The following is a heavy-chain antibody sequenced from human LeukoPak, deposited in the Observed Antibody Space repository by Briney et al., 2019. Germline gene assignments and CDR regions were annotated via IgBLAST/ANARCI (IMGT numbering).Heavy chain of an antibody. J-gene: IGHJ4*02. CDR1: GFTFVDFT. V-gene: IGHV3-43*01. CDR2: ISWDGGST. CDR3: AKDYPWLQFGMAFDY. Sequence: GGSLRLSCAASGFTFVDFTMHWVRQAPGEGLEWGSLISWDGGSTYYADSVKGRFTISRDNNRNSLYLQMNSLRTGDTALYFCAKDYPWLQFGMAFDYWGQGTLVTVSS. D-gene: IGHD5-24*01.